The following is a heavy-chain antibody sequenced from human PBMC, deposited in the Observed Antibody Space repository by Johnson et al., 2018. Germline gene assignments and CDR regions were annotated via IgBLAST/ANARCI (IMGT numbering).Heavy chain of an antibody. Sequence: QVQLQESGPGLVKPSETXSLTCTVSGGSINSYYWSWIRQPPGTGLEWIGYIYYRGGSNSNPSPKSLVTISVDTSKNQFSLRLSSVTAADTALYYCAGGHPYDAFGIWGQGTMVTVSS. CDR2: IYYRGGS. J-gene: IGHJ3*02. D-gene: IGHD6-25*01. CDR1: GGSINSYY. CDR3: AGGHPYDAFGI. V-gene: IGHV4-59*01.